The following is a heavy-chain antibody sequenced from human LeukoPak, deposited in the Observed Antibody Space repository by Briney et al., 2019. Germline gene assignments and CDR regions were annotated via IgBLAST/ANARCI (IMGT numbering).Heavy chain of an antibody. Sequence: GGSLRLSCAASGFTFTNYAMSWVRQAPGKGLEWVSAISGSGTRTYYADSVKGRFTISRDNSKSTLYLQMNSLRAEDTAVYYCANRGYNYEMDYWGQGTLVTVSS. V-gene: IGHV3-23*01. J-gene: IGHJ4*02. CDR2: ISGSGTRT. CDR1: GFTFTNYA. D-gene: IGHD5-18*01. CDR3: ANRGYNYEMDY.